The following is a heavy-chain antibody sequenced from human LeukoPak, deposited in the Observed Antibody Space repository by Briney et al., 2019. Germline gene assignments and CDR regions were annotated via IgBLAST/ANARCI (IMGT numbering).Heavy chain of an antibody. CDR2: ISAYNGNT. CDR3: AREPPNTAADY. CDR1: GYTFTSYG. Sequence: ASVKVSCKASGYTFTSYGISWVRQAPGQGLEWMGWISAYNGNTNYAQKLQGRVTMTTDTSTSTAYVELRSLRSDDTAVYYCAREPPNTAADYWGQGTLVTVSS. D-gene: IGHD5-18*01. J-gene: IGHJ4*02. V-gene: IGHV1-18*04.